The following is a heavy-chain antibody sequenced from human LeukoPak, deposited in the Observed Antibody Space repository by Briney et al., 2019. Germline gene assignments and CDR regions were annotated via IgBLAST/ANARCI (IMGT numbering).Heavy chain of an antibody. CDR1: GGSFSGYY. CDR2: INHSGST. CDR3: ARALYCSTTSCPSDV. D-gene: IGHD2-2*01. V-gene: IGHV4-34*01. Sequence: PSETLSLTCAVYGGSFSGYYWSWIRQPPGKGLEWIGEINHSGSTNYNPSLKSRVTISVDTSKNQFSLKLTSVTPADTAVYYCARALYCSTTSCPSDVWGKGATVTVSS. J-gene: IGHJ6*04.